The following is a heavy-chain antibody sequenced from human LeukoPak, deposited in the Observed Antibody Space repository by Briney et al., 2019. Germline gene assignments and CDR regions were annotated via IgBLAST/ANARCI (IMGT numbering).Heavy chain of an antibody. Sequence: GGSLRLSCAASGFTFSSYSMNWVRQAPGKGLEWVSYISSSSSTIYYADSVKGRFTISRDNAKNSLYLQMNSLRDEDTAVYYCARDLNYDILTGYINFDYWGQGTLVTVSS. CDR1: GFTFSSYS. CDR2: ISSSSSTI. J-gene: IGHJ4*02. D-gene: IGHD3-9*01. CDR3: ARDLNYDILTGYINFDY. V-gene: IGHV3-48*02.